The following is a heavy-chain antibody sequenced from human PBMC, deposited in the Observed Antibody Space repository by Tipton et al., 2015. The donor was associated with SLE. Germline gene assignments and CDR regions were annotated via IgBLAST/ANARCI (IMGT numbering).Heavy chain of an antibody. J-gene: IGHJ4*02. CDR1: GGSISSGGYY. CDR3: ARGGGGIVVVTFDS. D-gene: IGHD3-22*01. Sequence: TLSLTCTVSGGSISSGGYYWSWIRQHPGKGLEWIGSIYYSGTTYYNPSLKSRVTISVDTSKNQFSLKLSSLTAADTAVYYCARGGGGIVVVTFDSWGQGTLVTVSS. CDR2: IYYSGTT. V-gene: IGHV4-39*07.